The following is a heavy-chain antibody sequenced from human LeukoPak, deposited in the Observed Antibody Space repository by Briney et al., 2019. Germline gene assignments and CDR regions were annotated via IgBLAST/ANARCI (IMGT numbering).Heavy chain of an antibody. Sequence: SETLSLTCTVSGGSISSSSYYWGWIRQPPGKGLEWIGSIYYSGSTYYNPSLKSRVTISVDTSKNQFSLKLSSVTAADTAVYYCARDSEVGSGWYFDYWGQGTLVTVSS. CDR2: IYYSGST. D-gene: IGHD6-19*01. CDR3: ARDSEVGSGWYFDY. J-gene: IGHJ4*02. CDR1: GGSISSSSYY. V-gene: IGHV4-39*07.